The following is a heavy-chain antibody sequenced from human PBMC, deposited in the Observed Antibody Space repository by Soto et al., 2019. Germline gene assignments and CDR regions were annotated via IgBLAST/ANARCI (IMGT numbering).Heavy chain of an antibody. V-gene: IGHV1-69*13. Sequence: PVKRDCKSSGGTYSIDASSWVRHAPGQGLEWMGGIIPIFGTANYAQKFQGRVTITADESTSTAYMELSSLRSEDTAVYYFARGPRSGYSYGRFDYWGQGTLVSVSS. CDR2: IIPIFGTA. CDR1: GGTYSIDA. J-gene: IGHJ4*02. D-gene: IGHD5-18*01. CDR3: ARGPRSGYSYGRFDY.